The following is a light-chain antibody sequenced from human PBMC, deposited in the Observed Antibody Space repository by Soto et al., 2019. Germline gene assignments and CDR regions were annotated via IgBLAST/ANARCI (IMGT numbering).Light chain of an antibody. CDR3: QQSYSNHVT. V-gene: IGKV1-5*03. J-gene: IGKJ2*01. Sequence: DIQMTQSPSTLSASVGDRVTITCRASQSISTWLAWYQQEPGKAPKLLIHKASSLQSGVPSRFSGSGSGTDFTLTISSLHPDDFATYYCQQSYSNHVTFGQGTKLEIK. CDR1: QSISTW. CDR2: KAS.